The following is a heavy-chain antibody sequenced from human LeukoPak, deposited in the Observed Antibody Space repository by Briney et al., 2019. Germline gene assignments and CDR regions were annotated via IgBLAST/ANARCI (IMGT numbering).Heavy chain of an antibody. J-gene: IGHJ4*02. V-gene: IGHV3-7*01. CDR2: IKQDGSEK. CDR3: ARLCYDFWSGHLGLDY. CDR1: GFTFSSYW. D-gene: IGHD3-3*01. Sequence: PGGSLRLSCAASGFTFSSYWMSWVRQAPGKGLEWVANIKQDGSEKYYVDSVKGRFTISRDNAKNSLYLQMNSLRAEDTAVYYCARLCYDFWSGHLGLDYWGQGTLVTVSS.